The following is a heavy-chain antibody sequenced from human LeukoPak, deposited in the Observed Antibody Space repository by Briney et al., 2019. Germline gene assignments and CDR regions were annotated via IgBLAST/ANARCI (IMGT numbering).Heavy chain of an antibody. J-gene: IGHJ4*02. Sequence: GESLKISCKGSGYSFTSYWISWVRQMPGKGLEWMGRIDPSDSYTIYSPSFQGHVTISADKSISTAYLQWSSLKASDTAMYYCTESPIDYSSSGDYWGQGTLVTVSS. CDR1: GYSFTSYW. V-gene: IGHV5-10-1*01. D-gene: IGHD6-6*01. CDR2: IDPSDSYT. CDR3: TESPIDYSSSGDY.